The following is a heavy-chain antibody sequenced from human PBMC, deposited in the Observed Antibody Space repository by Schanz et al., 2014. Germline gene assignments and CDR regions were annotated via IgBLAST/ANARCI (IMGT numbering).Heavy chain of an antibody. J-gene: IGHJ5*02. CDR1: GFSFSGFA. D-gene: IGHD6-13*01. V-gene: IGHV3-30*14. CDR3: ARGGGAAAST. CDR2: VSHDGFTK. Sequence: QVQLEESGGGVVQPGGSLRLSCVASGFSFSGFAVHWVRQAPGKGLEWVSIVSHDGFTKHYADSVRGRFTLSRDNSKNTLYLQMNSLRAEDTAVYYCARGGGAAASTWGQGTLVTVSS.